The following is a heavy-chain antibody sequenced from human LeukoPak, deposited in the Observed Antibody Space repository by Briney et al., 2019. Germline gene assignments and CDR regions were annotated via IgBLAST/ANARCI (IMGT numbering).Heavy chain of an antibody. CDR1: GFTFSSYS. V-gene: IGHV3-21*01. Sequence: PGGSLRLSCAASGFTFSSYSMNWVRQAPGKGLEWVSSISSSGSYIYYADSVKGRFTISRDNAKNSLYLQMNSLRAEDTAVYYCARDGAARLSWTSGDYYYGMDVWGQGTTVTVSS. CDR2: ISSSGSYI. D-gene: IGHD6-6*01. CDR3: ARDGAARLSWTSGDYYYGMDV. J-gene: IGHJ6*02.